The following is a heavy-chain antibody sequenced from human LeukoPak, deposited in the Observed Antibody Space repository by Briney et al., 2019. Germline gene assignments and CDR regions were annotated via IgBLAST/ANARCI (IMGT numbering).Heavy chain of an antibody. CDR3: ARAYGDFSRFDY. V-gene: IGHV1-46*01. Sequence: GASVKVSCKASGYTFTGYYMHWVRQAPGQGLEWMGWINPNSGSTSYAQKFQGRVTMTRDMSTSTVYMELSSLRSEDTAVYYCARAYGDFSRFDYWGQGTLVTVSS. CDR1: GYTFTGYY. J-gene: IGHJ4*02. CDR2: INPNSGST. D-gene: IGHD4-17*01.